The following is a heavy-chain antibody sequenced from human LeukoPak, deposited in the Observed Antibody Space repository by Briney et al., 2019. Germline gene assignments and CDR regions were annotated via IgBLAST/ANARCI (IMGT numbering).Heavy chain of an antibody. CDR1: GGTFSSYA. J-gene: IGHJ4*02. D-gene: IGHD2-2*01. CDR3: ARSPEGIVVVPAAMGWSGYYTY. V-gene: IGHV1-69*01. CDR2: IIPIFGTA. Sequence: SVKVSCKASGGTFSSYAISWVRRAPGQGLEWMGGIIPIFGTANYAQKFQGRVTITADESTSTAYMELSSLRSEDTAVYYCARSPEGIVVVPAAMGWSGYYTYWGQGTLVTVSS.